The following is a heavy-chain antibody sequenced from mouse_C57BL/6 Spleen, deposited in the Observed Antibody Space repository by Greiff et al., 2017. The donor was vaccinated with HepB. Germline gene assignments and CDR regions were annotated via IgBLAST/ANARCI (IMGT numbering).Heavy chain of an antibody. CDR3: ARSTDYDSSYDYFDY. Sequence: VQLQQPGAELVRPGTSVKLSCKASGYTFTSYWMHWVQQRPGQGLEWIGVLDPSDSYTNYNQNFKGKSTLTVDTSSSTAYIQLSSLTSDDSAVYYCARSTDYDSSYDYFDYWGQGTTLTVSS. CDR2: LDPSDSYT. CDR1: GYTFTSYW. J-gene: IGHJ2*01. D-gene: IGHD1-1*01. V-gene: IGHV1-59*01.